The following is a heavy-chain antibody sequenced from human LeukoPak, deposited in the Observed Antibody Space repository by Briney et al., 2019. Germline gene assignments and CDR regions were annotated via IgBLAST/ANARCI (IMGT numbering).Heavy chain of an antibody. CDR2: INQSGST. Sequence: SETLSLTCAVYGGSFSGYYWSWIRQPPGKGLEWIGEINQSGSTNYNPSLKSRVTMSFDTSKNQFSLKLSSVTAADTAVYYCARGRAFFDWGQGTLVTVSS. J-gene: IGHJ4*02. CDR1: GGSFSGYY. V-gene: IGHV4-34*01. D-gene: IGHD3-3*02. CDR3: ARGRAFFD.